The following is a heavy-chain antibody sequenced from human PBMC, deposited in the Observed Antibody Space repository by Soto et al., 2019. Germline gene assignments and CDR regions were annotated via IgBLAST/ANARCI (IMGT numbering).Heavy chain of an antibody. V-gene: IGHV4-34*01. D-gene: IGHD3-3*01. J-gene: IGHJ6*02. Sequence: SLTCAVYGGSFSGYYWSWIRQPPGKGLEWIGEINHSGSTNYNPSLKSRVTISVDTSKNQFSLKLSSVTAADTAVYYCARGRGKYYDFWSGYQNYYGMDVWGQGTTVTVSS. CDR2: INHSGST. CDR1: GGSFSGYY. CDR3: ARGRGKYYDFWSGYQNYYGMDV.